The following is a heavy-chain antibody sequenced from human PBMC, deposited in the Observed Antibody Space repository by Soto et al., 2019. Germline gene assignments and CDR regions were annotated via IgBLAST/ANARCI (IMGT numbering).Heavy chain of an antibody. CDR1: GFTFSSYG. J-gene: IGHJ4*02. CDR3: ARDEAPVVPAAPGDY. D-gene: IGHD2-2*01. CDR2: IWYDGSNK. Sequence: GGSLRLSCAASGFTFSSYGMHWARQAPGKGLEWVAVIWYDGSNKYYADSVKGRFTISRDNSKNTLYLQMNSLRAEDTAVYYCARDEAPVVPAAPGDYWGQGTLVTVSS. V-gene: IGHV3-33*01.